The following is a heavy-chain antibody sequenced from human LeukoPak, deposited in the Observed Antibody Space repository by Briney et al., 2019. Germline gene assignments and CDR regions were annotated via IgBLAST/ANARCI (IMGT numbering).Heavy chain of an antibody. D-gene: IGHD5-18*01. CDR3: AKDVRRDIAIILN. CDR2: ITWNRDNI. CDR1: GFTFDDYA. J-gene: IGHJ4*02. Sequence: PGGSLRLSCAASGFTFDDYAMHWVRQAPGKGLEWVSGITWNRDNIGYGDSVKGRFTISRDNVKNVLYLQMTSLRPEDTALYYCAKDVRRDIAIILNWGQGTLVTAPS. V-gene: IGHV3-9*01.